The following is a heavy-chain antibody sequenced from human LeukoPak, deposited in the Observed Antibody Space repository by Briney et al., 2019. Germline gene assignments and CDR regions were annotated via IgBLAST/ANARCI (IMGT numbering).Heavy chain of an antibody. CDR1: GGSFSGYY. Sequence: SETLSLTCAVYGGSFSGYYWSWIRQPPGKGLEWIGEINHSGSTNYNPSLKSRVTISVDTSKNQFSLKLSSVTAADTAVYYCARLLNYYDSSGYYGTHFDYWGQGTLVTVSS. CDR3: ARLLNYYDSSGYYGTHFDY. CDR2: INHSGST. D-gene: IGHD3-22*01. V-gene: IGHV4-34*01. J-gene: IGHJ4*02.